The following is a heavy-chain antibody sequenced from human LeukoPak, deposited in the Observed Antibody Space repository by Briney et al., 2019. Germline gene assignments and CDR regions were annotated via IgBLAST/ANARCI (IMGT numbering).Heavy chain of an antibody. CDR1: GFTLSSYW. V-gene: IGHV3-7*03. J-gene: IGHJ5*02. D-gene: IGHD3-10*01. Sequence: GGSLRLSCAASGFTLSSYWMSWARQAPGKGLEWVANIKQDGSEKYYVDSVKGRFTISRDNAKNSLYLQMNSLRAEDTAVYYCARERLAMVRGVIPKEAWGWFDPWGQGTLVTVSS. CDR2: IKQDGSEK. CDR3: ARERLAMVRGVIPKEAWGWFDP.